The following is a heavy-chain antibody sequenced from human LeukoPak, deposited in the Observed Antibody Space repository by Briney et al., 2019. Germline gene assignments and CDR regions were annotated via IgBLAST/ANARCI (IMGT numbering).Heavy chain of an antibody. J-gene: IGHJ4*02. CDR3: ASRLGDYVFGY. D-gene: IGHD4-17*01. CDR2: IYYSGST. V-gene: IGHV4-39*01. CDR1: GGSISSSSYY. Sequence: SETLSLTCTVSGGSISSSSYYWGWIRQSPGKGLEWIGSIYYSGSTYYNPSLKSRVTISVDTSKNQFSLKLSSVTAADTAVYYCASRLGDYVFGYWGQGTLVTVSS.